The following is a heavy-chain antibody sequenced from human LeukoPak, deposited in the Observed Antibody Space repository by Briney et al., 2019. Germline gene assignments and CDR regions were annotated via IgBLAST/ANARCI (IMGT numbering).Heavy chain of an antibody. CDR2: INHSGST. CDR3: ASLRRGELYSLGY. D-gene: IGHD3-16*01. CDR1: GGSFSGYY. Sequence: PSETPSLTCAVYGGSFSGYYWSWIRQPPGKGLEWIGEINHSGSTNYNPSLKSRVTISVDTSKNQFSLKLSSVTAADTAVYYCASLRRGELYSLGYWGQGTLVNVSS. J-gene: IGHJ4*02. V-gene: IGHV4-34*01.